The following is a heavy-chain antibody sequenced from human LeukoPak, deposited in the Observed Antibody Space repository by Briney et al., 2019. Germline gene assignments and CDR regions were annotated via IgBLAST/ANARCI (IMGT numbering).Heavy chain of an antibody. CDR2: IDYSGST. V-gene: IGHV4-31*03. D-gene: IGHD5-12*01. J-gene: IGHJ6*02. Sequence: PSETLSLTCTVSGGSISSSSYYWSWLRQHPGKGLEWIGYIDYSGSTYYNRFLKSRVNISVDTSKNQFSLKLSYVTAADTAVYYCARDKVAQNYYYYGMDVWGQGTTVTVSS. CDR3: ARDKVAQNYYYYGMDV. CDR1: GGSISSSSYY.